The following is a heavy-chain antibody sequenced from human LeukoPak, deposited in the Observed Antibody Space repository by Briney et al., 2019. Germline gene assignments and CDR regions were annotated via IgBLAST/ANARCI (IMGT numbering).Heavy chain of an antibody. CDR1: GGSISSYH. V-gene: IGHV4-59*01. D-gene: IGHD3-22*01. CDR3: ASTLYYDSSGYGHDAFDI. Sequence: SETLSLTCTVSGGSISSYHWSWIRQPPGKGLDWIGYIHYSGSTNYNPSLKSRVTISVDTSKNQFSLKLSSVTAADTAVYYCASTLYYDSSGYGHDAFDIWGQGTMVTVSS. J-gene: IGHJ3*02. CDR2: IHYSGST.